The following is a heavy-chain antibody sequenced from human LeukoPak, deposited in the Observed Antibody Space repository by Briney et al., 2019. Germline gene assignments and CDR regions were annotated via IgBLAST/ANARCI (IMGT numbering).Heavy chain of an antibody. D-gene: IGHD5-18*01. J-gene: IGHJ4*02. Sequence: SVKVSCKASEGTFINYAIDWVRQAPGQGLEWMGRIIPILGIGKYAQKFQGRVTIIADKSTSTAYMELSSLRSEDTAVYYCARAPGYNSGEYYFDYWGQGTLVTVSS. CDR3: ARAPGYNSGEYYFDY. CDR2: IIPILGIG. V-gene: IGHV1-69*04. CDR1: EGTFINYA.